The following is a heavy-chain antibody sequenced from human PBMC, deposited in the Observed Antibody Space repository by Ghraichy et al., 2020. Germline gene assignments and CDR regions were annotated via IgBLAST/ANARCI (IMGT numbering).Heavy chain of an antibody. D-gene: IGHD3-22*01. CDR1: GGSISSYY. CDR2: IYCSGST. Sequence: SETLSLTCTVSGGSISSYYWSWIRQPPGKGLEWIGYIYCSGSTNYNPSLKSRVTISVDTSKNPFSLKLSSVTAADTAVYYCARDYYDRWFDPWGQGTLVTVSS. CDR3: ARDYYDRWFDP. V-gene: IGHV4-59*01. J-gene: IGHJ5*02.